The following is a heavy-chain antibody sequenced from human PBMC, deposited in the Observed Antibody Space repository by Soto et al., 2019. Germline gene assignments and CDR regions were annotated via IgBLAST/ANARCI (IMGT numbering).Heavy chain of an antibody. J-gene: IGHJ4*02. Sequence: SLRLSCSASVFSFSNYEMNWVRQAPGKGLEWVSYISSSSRTIYYADSVRGRFTISRDNAKNSVYLQMNSLRAEDTAVYYCAREESFVDYWGQGTLVTVSS. CDR1: VFSFSNYE. CDR2: ISSSSRTI. V-gene: IGHV3-48*03. D-gene: IGHD1-26*01. CDR3: AREESFVDY.